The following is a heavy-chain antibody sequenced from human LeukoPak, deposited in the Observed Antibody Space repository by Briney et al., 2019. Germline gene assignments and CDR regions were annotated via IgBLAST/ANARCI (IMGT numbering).Heavy chain of an antibody. J-gene: IGHJ4*02. D-gene: IGHD2-15*01. CDR3: ARESDQVVAATGVDY. CDR2: IYYSGST. CDR1: GGSISSSSYY. V-gene: IGHV4-39*07. Sequence: PSETLSLTCTVSGGSISSSSYYWGWIRQPPGKGLEWIGSIYYSGSTYYNPSLKSRVTISVDTSKNQFSLKLSSVTAADTAVYYCARESDQVVAATGVDYWGQGTLVTVSS.